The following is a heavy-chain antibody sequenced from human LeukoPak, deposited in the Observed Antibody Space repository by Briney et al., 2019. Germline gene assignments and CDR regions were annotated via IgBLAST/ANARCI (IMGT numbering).Heavy chain of an antibody. J-gene: IGHJ5*02. CDR2: ILYDGSNE. CDR1: GFTFSSYA. CDR3: ARVRQQQLLDP. D-gene: IGHD6-13*01. Sequence: PGGSLRLSCAASGFTFSSYAMHWVRQAPGKGLEWVAVILYDGSNEYYADSVKGRFTISRDNAKNSLYLQMNSLRAEDTAVYYCARVRQQQLLDPWGQGTLVTVSS. V-gene: IGHV3-30-3*01.